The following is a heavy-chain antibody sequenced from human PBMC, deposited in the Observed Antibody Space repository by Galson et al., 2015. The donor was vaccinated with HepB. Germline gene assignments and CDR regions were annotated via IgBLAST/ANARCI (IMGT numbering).Heavy chain of an antibody. CDR3: ARGEGLYSNSWYSHYHGMDV. CDR1: GYTFSSKP. J-gene: IGHJ6*02. V-gene: IGHV7-4-1*02. D-gene: IGHD6-13*01. Sequence: SVKVSCKASGYTFSSKPMNWVRQAPGQGLEWMGWINTNTGNPSYAQGFTGRFVFSLDASVSTSYLHISSLKADDTAVYYCARGEGLYSNSWYSHYHGMDVWGQGTTVTVSS. CDR2: INTNTGNP.